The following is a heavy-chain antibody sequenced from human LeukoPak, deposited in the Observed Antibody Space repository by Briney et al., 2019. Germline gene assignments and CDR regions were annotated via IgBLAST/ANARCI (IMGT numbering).Heavy chain of an antibody. Sequence: GGSLRLSCAASGFTFRGYAMNWVRQASGKGLEWVSSVSGSGGSKYHADSVKGRFTISRDNAKDTLYLQMNNLRVDDTALYFCAKGKGVGATPPFFDYWGQGALLTVSS. CDR1: GFTFRGYA. CDR2: VSGSGGSK. V-gene: IGHV3-23*01. D-gene: IGHD1-26*01. CDR3: AKGKGVGATPPFFDY. J-gene: IGHJ4*01.